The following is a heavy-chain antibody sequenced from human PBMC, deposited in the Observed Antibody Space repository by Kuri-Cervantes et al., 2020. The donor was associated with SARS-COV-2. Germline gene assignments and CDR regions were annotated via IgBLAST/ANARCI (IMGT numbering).Heavy chain of an antibody. Sequence: SETLSLTCTVSGGSISSYYWSWIRQPPGQGLEWLGYIYYSGSTNYNPSLKSRVTISVDTSKNQFSLKLSSVTAADTAVYYCASLRTGEGPLLDYWGQGTLVTVSS. CDR2: IYYSGST. CDR1: GGSISSYY. J-gene: IGHJ4*02. CDR3: ASLRTGEGPLLDY. D-gene: IGHD7-27*01. V-gene: IGHV4-59*12.